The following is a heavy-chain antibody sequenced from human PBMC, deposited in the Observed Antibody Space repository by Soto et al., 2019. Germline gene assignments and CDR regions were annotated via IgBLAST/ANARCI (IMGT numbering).Heavy chain of an antibody. CDR2: INHSGST. J-gene: IGHJ5*02. V-gene: IGHV4-34*01. CDR3: ARGGKYCSSTSCYGSRDDP. D-gene: IGHD2-2*01. Sequence: PSETLSVTCAVYGGSFIGYYWRWIRQPPGKGLEWIGEINHSGSTNYNPSLKSRVTISVDTSKNQFSLKLSSVTAADTAVYYCARGGKYCSSTSCYGSRDDPWGQGTLVTVSS. CDR1: GGSFIGYY.